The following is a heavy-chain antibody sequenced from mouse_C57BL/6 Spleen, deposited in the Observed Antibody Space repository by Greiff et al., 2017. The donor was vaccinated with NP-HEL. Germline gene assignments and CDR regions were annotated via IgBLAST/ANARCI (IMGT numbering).Heavy chain of an antibody. CDR2: IDPNSGGT. CDR3: ARERDYGSDWYFDV. D-gene: IGHD1-1*01. V-gene: IGHV1-72*01. CDR1: GYTFTSYW. J-gene: IGHJ1*03. Sequence: QVQLKEPGAELVKPGASVKLSCKASGYTFTSYWMHWVKQRPGRGLEWIGRIDPNSGGTKYNEKFKSKATLTVDKPSSTAYMQLSSLTSEDSAVYYCARERDYGSDWYFDVWGTGTTVTVSS.